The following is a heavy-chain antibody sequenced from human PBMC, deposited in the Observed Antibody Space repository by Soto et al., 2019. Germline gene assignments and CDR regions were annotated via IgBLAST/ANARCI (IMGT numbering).Heavy chain of an antibody. V-gene: IGHV3-7*03. CDR3: ARVSIEEYSYDNIGFYRIFDY. Sequence: PGGSLRLSCTASGFIFSTYCMTWVRQAPGKGLEWVAMIKRDGSEKSYVDAVKGRFTISRDNAKNSLYLQMKSLRAEDTAMYYCARVSIEEYSYDNIGFYRIFDYWGPGTLVTVSS. CDR2: IKRDGSEK. CDR1: GFIFSTYC. D-gene: IGHD3-22*01. J-gene: IGHJ4*01.